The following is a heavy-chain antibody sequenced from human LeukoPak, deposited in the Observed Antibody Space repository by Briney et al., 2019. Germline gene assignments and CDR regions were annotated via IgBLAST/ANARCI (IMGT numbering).Heavy chain of an antibody. CDR1: GYTFTSYA. CDR2: INTNTGNP. D-gene: IGHD3-22*01. CDR3: ASQYYYDSSGYGPIHY. J-gene: IGHJ4*02. Sequence: GASVRVSCTASGYTFTSYAMNWVRQAPGQGLEWMGWINTNTGNPTYAQGFTGRFVFSLDTSVSTAYLQISSLKAEDTAVYYCASQYYYDSSGYGPIHYWGQGTLVTVSS. V-gene: IGHV7-4-1*02.